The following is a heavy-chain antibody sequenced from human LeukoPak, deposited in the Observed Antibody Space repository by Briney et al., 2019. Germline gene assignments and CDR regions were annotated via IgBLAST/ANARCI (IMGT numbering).Heavy chain of an antibody. CDR3: TTESGDYYYYMDV. CDR2: ISSSSSYI. CDR1: GFTFSSYS. V-gene: IGHV3-21*01. J-gene: IGHJ6*03. Sequence: GGSLRLSCAASGFTFSSYSMNWVRQAPGKGLEWVSSISSSSSYIYYADSVKGRFTISRDNAKNSLYLQMNSLRAEDTAVYYCTTESGDYYYYMDVWGKGTTVTVSS. D-gene: IGHD3-10*01.